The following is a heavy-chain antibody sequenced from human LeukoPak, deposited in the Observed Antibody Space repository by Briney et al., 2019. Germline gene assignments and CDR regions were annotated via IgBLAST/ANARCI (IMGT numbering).Heavy chain of an antibody. CDR3: ARAQFGSYYYYYMGV. CDR1: GFTFSSYW. V-gene: IGHV3-7*01. CDR2: IKQDGSEK. J-gene: IGHJ6*03. D-gene: IGHD1-26*01. Sequence: GGSLRLSCAASGFTFSSYWMSWVRQAPGQGRGWVANIKQDGSEKYYVDSVKGRFTISRDNAKNSLYLQMNSLRDEDTAVYYCARAQFGSYYYYYMGVWGKGTTVTISS.